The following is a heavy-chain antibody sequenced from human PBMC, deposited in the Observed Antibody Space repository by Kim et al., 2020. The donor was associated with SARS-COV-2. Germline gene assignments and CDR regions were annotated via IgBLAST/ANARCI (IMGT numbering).Heavy chain of an antibody. CDR2: IIPILGIA. J-gene: IGHJ5*02. Sequence: SVKVSCKASGGTFSSYTISWVRQAPGQGLEWMGRIIPILGIANYAQKFQGRVTITADKSTSTAYMELSSLRSEDTAVYYCARGHDSSGYYYVQGRGNWFDPWGQGTLVTVSS. CDR3: ARGHDSSGYYYVQGRGNWFDP. V-gene: IGHV1-69*02. CDR1: GGTFSSYT. D-gene: IGHD3-22*01.